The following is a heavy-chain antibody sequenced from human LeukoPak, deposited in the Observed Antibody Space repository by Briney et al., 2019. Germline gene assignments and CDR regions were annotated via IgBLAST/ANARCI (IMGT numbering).Heavy chain of an antibody. J-gene: IGHJ4*02. Sequence: SETLSVTCTVSGGTISSYYWSWIRQPAGKRLEWIGRIYTSGSTNYNPSLKSRVTMSVDTSKNQFSLKLSSVTAADTAVYYCAREFTMVRGVITYFDYWGQGTLVTVSS. CDR1: GGTISSYY. D-gene: IGHD3-10*01. CDR3: AREFTMVRGVITYFDY. CDR2: IYTSGST. V-gene: IGHV4-4*07.